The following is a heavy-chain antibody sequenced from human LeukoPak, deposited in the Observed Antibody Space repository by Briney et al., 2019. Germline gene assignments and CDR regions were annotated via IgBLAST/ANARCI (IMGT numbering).Heavy chain of an antibody. CDR1: GFILRRYA. D-gene: IGHD2-2*01. J-gene: IGHJ4*02. CDR3: ARDFPTITSWYYFDS. CDR2: ISGSGGST. V-gene: IGHV3-23*01. Sequence: PGGSLRLSCAASGFILRRYAMSWVRQGPGKGLEWVSSISGSGGSTYYADSVKGRFTVSRDNAKNSLYLQMNSLRAEDTAVYYCARDFPTITSWYYFDSWGQGALVVVSS.